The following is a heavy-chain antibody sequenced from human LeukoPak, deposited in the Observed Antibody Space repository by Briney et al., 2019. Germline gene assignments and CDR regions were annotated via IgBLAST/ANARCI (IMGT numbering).Heavy chain of an antibody. Sequence: PSETLSLTCTVSGGSISSYYWSWIRQPPGKGLEWIGYVYHSGNTNYSPSLESRVTMSVDESKNQFSLRVHFVSAADTAVYYCASTRRAAVAGRFDSWGQGTLVTVSS. V-gene: IGHV4-4*09. D-gene: IGHD6-19*01. CDR1: GGSISSYY. CDR3: ASTRRAAVAGRFDS. CDR2: VYHSGNT. J-gene: IGHJ4*02.